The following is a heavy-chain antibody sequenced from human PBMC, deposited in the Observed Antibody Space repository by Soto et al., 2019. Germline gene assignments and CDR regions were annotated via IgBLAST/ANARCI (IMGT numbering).Heavy chain of an antibody. CDR3: AKIDVETYYDFWSGYSFDY. J-gene: IGHJ4*02. V-gene: IGHV3-23*01. D-gene: IGHD3-3*01. CDR2: ISGSGGKA. CDR1: GFSFRSYA. Sequence: EVQLLESGGGLVQPGGSLRLSCAASGFSFRSYAMSWVRRAPGRGLKWVSSISGSGGKAYYADSVKSRFTISRDNSKNTLYLQMDSLRAEDTAVYSCAKIDVETYYDFWSGYSFDYWGQGTLVSVSS.